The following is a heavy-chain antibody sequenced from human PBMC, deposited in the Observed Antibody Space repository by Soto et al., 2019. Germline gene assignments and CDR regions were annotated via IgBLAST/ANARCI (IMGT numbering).Heavy chain of an antibody. V-gene: IGHV3-33*01. D-gene: IGHD1-26*01. Sequence: QVQLVESGGGVVQPGRSLRLSCAASGFTFSGYGMHWVRQAPGKGLEWVAIIRYDGSNEDYADSVKGRFTISRDNSKKTLYLQMNSLRAEDTAVYYCARDGGGATTFRGYFDYWGQGTLVTVSS. CDR3: ARDGGGATTFRGYFDY. CDR1: GFTFSGYG. J-gene: IGHJ4*02. CDR2: IRYDGSNE.